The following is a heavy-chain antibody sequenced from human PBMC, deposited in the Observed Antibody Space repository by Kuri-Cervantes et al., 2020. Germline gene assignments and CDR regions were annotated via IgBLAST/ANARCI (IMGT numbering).Heavy chain of an antibody. Sequence: ASVKVSCKASGYNLTNYAFSCVRQAPGQGLEWMAWISVYNGNTNYAQNVQGRVTMTTDTSTSTAYMELRSLRSDDTAVYYCAIPAGYSSSWDHFDYWGQGTLVTVSS. V-gene: IGHV1-18*01. J-gene: IGHJ4*02. CDR1: GYNLTNYA. D-gene: IGHD6-13*01. CDR2: ISVYNGNT. CDR3: AIPAGYSSSWDHFDY.